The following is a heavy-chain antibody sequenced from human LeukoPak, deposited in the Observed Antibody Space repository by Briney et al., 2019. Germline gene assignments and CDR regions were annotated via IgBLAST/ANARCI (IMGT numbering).Heavy chain of an antibody. CDR2: IYHSGST. Sequence: SETLSLTCTVSGYSISSGYYWGWIRQPPGKGLEWIGSIYHSGSTYYNPSLKSRVTISVDTSKNQFSLKLSSVTAADTAVYYCASSRGSSGYYFTDYWGQGTLVTVSS. V-gene: IGHV4-38-2*02. CDR3: ASSRGSSGYYFTDY. J-gene: IGHJ4*02. CDR1: GYSISSGYY. D-gene: IGHD3-22*01.